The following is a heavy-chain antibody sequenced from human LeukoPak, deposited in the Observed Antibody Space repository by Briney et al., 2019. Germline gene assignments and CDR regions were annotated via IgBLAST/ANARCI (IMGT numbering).Heavy chain of an antibody. D-gene: IGHD3-16*01. CDR1: GLSFSTHA. V-gene: IGHV3-23*01. CDR2: VSGSGDST. Sequence: GGSLRLSCAASGLSFSTHAMHWVRQAPGKGLEWVSGVSGSGDSTFYADSVKGRFTISRDNAKNTLYLQMNSLRPEDTAVYYCAKAYWDTFGWYYFDYGGQGTLVSVSS. J-gene: IGHJ4*02. CDR3: AKAYWDTFGWYYFDY.